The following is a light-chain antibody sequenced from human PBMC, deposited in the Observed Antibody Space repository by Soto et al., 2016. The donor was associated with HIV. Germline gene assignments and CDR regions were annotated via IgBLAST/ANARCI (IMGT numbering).Light chain of an antibody. CDR2: LGS. CDR1: QSLLNSDGFNS. Sequence: DIVLTQSPLSLPVTPGEPASISCRSSQSLLNSDGFNSLDWYLQKPGQSPQLLIYLGSNRASGVPDRFSGSGTGTDFTLKITRVEAEDVGVYYCMQTLQTQYTFGQGTKLEIK. V-gene: IGKV2-28*01. CDR3: MQTLQTQYT. J-gene: IGKJ2*01.